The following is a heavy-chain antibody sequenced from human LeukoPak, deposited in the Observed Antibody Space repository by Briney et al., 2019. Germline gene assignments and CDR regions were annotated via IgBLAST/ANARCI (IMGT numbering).Heavy chain of an antibody. D-gene: IGHD1-26*01. V-gene: IGHV4-59*08. CDR1: GGTITTYY. CDR2: IYNSGNT. Sequence: SETLSLTCTVSGGTITTYYWTWIRQPPGKGLEWIGYIYNSGNTNYNPSLKSRVTISIDTSRNQVSLRLSSVTAADTAAYYCARQGSGGRSFDVWGQGTMVTASS. J-gene: IGHJ3*01. CDR3: ARQGSGGRSFDV.